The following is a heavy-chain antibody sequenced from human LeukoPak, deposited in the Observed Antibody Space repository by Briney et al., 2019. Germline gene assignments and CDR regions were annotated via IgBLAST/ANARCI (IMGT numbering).Heavy chain of an antibody. J-gene: IGHJ4*02. CDR1: GFTFSSYA. Sequence: GGSLRLSCAASGFTFSSYAMHWVRQAPGKGLEWVAVISYDGSNKYYADSVKGRFTISRDNSKNTLYLQMNSLRAEDTAVYYCARDKGDYDTSGSLFVFGGQGTLVTISS. CDR3: ARDKGDYDTSGSLFVF. CDR2: ISYDGSNK. D-gene: IGHD3-22*01. V-gene: IGHV3-30*04.